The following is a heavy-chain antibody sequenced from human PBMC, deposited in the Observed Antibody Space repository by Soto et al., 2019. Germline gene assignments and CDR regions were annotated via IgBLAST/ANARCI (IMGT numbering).Heavy chain of an antibody. Sequence: PGESLKISCKASGYSFTIYWIGWVRQMPGKGLEWMGIFYPGDSNARYSPSFQGQVTISVDKSINTAYLQWSSLKASDTAVYYCARQYVTAATIPLLSYAHWGQGTLVTV. D-gene: IGHD3-16*02. J-gene: IGHJ4*02. V-gene: IGHV5-51*01. CDR2: FYPGDSNA. CDR3: ARQYVTAATIPLLSYAH. CDR1: GYSFTIYW.